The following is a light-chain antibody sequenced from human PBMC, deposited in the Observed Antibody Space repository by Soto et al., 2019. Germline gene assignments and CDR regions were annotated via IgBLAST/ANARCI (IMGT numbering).Light chain of an antibody. Sequence: QSVLTQPPSVSGAPGQRVTISCTGSSSNIGAGYGVHWYQQLPGTAPKLLIYDNNNRPSGVPDRFSGSKSGTSASLAITGXQAEDEADYYCQSYDSSLSGVVFGGGTK. CDR3: QSYDSSLSGVV. CDR2: DNN. V-gene: IGLV1-40*01. CDR1: SSNIGAGYG. J-gene: IGLJ2*01.